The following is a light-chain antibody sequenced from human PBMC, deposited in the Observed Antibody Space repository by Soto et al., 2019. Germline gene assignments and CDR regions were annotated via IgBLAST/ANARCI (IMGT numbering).Light chain of an antibody. CDR3: KQYNSYPWT. CDR1: QSISSW. J-gene: IGKJ1*01. Sequence: DIQMTQSPSTLSASVGDRVTITCRASQSISSWLAWYQQKPGKAPKLLIYDASSLESGVPSRFSGSGSGTELTLTISSLHSDDFATYYCKQYNSYPWTFGQGTKVDVK. V-gene: IGKV1-5*01. CDR2: DAS.